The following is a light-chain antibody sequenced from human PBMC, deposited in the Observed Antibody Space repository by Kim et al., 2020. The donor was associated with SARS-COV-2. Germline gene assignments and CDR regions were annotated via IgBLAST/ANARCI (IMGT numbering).Light chain of an antibody. V-gene: IGKV1-8*01. J-gene: IGKJ2*01. Sequence: AIRLTQSPSSLSASTGDRVTITCRASQGISSYLAWYQQEPGKAPKLLIYSASTLQSGVPSRFSGSGSGTDFTLTISCLQSEDFATYYCQQFYTFPYTFGQGTKLEI. CDR3: QQFYTFPYT. CDR2: SAS. CDR1: QGISSY.